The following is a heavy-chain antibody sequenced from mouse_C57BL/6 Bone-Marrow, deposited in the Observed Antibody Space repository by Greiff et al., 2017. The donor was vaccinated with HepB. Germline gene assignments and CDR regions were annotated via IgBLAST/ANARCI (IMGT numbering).Heavy chain of an antibody. V-gene: IGHV1-26*01. CDR2: INPNNGGT. CDR1: GYTFTDYY. Sequence: EVQLQQSGPELVKPGASVKISCKASGYTFTDYYMNWVKQSHGKSLEWIGDINPNNGGTSYNQKFKGKATLTVDKSSSTAYMELRSLTSEDSAVYYCARGGYGITVDYWGQGTTLTVSS. CDR3: ARGGYGITVDY. D-gene: IGHD2-4*01. J-gene: IGHJ2*01.